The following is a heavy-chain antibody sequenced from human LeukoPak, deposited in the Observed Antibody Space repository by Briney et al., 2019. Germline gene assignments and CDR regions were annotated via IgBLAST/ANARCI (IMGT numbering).Heavy chain of an antibody. J-gene: IGHJ6*02. CDR2: TYYRSKWYN. CDR1: GDSVSSNSAA. D-gene: IGHD3-10*01. V-gene: IGHV6-1*01. Sequence: SQTLSLTCAISGDSVSSNSAAWNWIRQSPSRGLEWLGRTYYRSKWYNDYAVSVKSRITINPDTSKSQFSLQLNSVTPEDTAVYYCARDPGVRGVIITHYYYGMDVWGQGTTVTVSS. CDR3: ARDPGVRGVIITHYYYGMDV.